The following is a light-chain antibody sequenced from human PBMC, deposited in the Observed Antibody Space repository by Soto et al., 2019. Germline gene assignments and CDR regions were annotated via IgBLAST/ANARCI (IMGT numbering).Light chain of an antibody. CDR2: EVS. Sequence: DIVMTQSPVSLSVTPGQPASISCKSSQSLLHSDGKTYLYWFLQKPGQPPQPLIYEVSIRLSGVPERFTGSGSGTDFILEISRVEAEDVGVYYCMQNIHLPLTFGGGTKVEVK. CDR3: MQNIHLPLT. CDR1: QSLLHSDGKTY. J-gene: IGKJ4*01. V-gene: IGKV2D-29*01.